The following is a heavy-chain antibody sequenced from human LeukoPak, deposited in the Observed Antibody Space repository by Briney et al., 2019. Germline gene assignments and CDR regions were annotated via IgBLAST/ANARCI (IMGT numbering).Heavy chain of an antibody. J-gene: IGHJ4*02. CDR1: GFSFSSYA. Sequence: GGSLRLSCAASGFSFSSYAMSWVRHTPGKGLEWVSSISDSGSSTYYADSVKGRFTISRDHSMNTLFLQMNSLRADDTALYYCAKDSRGFDYWGQGTLVTVSS. CDR2: ISDSGSST. CDR3: AKDSRGFDY. D-gene: IGHD6-25*01. V-gene: IGHV3-23*01.